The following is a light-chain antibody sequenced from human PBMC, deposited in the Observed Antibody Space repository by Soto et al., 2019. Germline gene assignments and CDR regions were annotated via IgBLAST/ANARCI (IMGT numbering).Light chain of an antibody. J-gene: IGKJ5*01. CDR2: DAS. CDR1: LSVSVY. V-gene: IGKV3-11*01. CDR3: HQRQYWPPIT. Sequence: FMLTQSPATLSLSPGERATLSCRTSLSVSVYLDWYQQKPGQAPRLLISDASNRATGIPARFSGSGSGTDFTLTISSLEPEDFAVYYCHQRQYWPPITFGQGTRLEIK.